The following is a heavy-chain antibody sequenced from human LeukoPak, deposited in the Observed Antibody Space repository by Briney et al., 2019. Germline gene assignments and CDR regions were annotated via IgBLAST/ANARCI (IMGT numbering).Heavy chain of an antibody. CDR2: IYYSET. CDR3: ARTQGWGTVRTGYYYGMDV. V-gene: IGHV4-59*08. D-gene: IGHD4-11*01. CDR1: GGSISGSC. J-gene: IGHJ6*02. Sequence: SETLSLTGTVSGGSISGSCWSWIRQPPGKGLEWIGYIYYSETYYNPSLKSRVTISLDTSKNQFSLNLRFVTAADTAVYYCARTQGWGTVRTGYYYGMDVWGQGTTVTVSS.